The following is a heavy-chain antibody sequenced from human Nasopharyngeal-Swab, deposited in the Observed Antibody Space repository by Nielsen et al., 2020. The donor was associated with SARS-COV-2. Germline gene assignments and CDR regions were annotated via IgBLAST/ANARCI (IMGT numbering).Heavy chain of an antibody. V-gene: IGHV3-23*01. Sequence: GGSLRLSCAASGFTFSSYAMSWVRQAPGKGLEWVSGVSGSGGTTKYADSVKGRFTISRDNSKNKLYLQMHRLRVEDTAVYYCAKDRYCSGGACYFSGFDYWGLGTLFTVSS. J-gene: IGHJ4*02. CDR2: VSGSGGTT. CDR3: AKDRYCSGGACYFSGFDY. CDR1: GFTFSSYA. D-gene: IGHD2-15*01.